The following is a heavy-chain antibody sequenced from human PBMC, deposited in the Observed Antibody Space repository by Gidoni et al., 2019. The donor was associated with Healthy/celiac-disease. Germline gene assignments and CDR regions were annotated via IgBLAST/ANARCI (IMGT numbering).Heavy chain of an antibody. CDR1: GFTFSSYA. J-gene: IGHJ1*01. V-gene: IGHV3-30-3*01. CDR3: ARDPYSSGSAEYFQH. Sequence: QVQLVESGGGVVQPGRSLRLSCAASGFTFSSYAMHWVRQAPGKGLEWVAVISYDGSNKYYADSVKGRFTISRDNSKNTLYLQMNSLRAEDTAVYYCARDPYSSGSAEYFQHWGQGTLVTVSS. CDR2: ISYDGSNK. D-gene: IGHD6-19*01.